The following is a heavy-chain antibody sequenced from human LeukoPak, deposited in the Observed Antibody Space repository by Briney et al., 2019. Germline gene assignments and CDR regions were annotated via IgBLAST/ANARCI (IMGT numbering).Heavy chain of an antibody. V-gene: IGHV4-4*02. CDR1: GGSVSSSNW. J-gene: IGHJ6*02. Sequence: ASETLSLTCAVSGGSVSSSNWWSWVRQPPGKGLEWIGEIFHSGSTNYNPSLKSRVTMSVDKSKNQFSLKVSSVTAADTALYYCARGGFYYYGLDVWGQGTTVAVSS. CDR3: ARGGFYYYGLDV. D-gene: IGHD6-25*01. CDR2: IFHSGST.